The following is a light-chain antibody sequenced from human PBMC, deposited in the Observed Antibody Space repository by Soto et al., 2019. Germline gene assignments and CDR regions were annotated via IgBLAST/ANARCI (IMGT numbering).Light chain of an antibody. J-gene: IGKJ5*01. V-gene: IGKV3-20*01. Sequence: EVVLTQSPGTLSLSPGERATLSCRASQSVSSSYLAGYQQKPGQAPRLLIYGASSRATGIPDRFSGSGPGTDFTFTISRLEPKDFAVYYCQEYGSSPLVTFGQGTRLQIK. CDR1: QSVSSSY. CDR3: QEYGSSPLVT. CDR2: GAS.